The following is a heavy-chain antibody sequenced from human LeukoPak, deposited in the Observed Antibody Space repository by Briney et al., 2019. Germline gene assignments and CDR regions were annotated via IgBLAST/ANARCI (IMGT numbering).Heavy chain of an antibody. D-gene: IGHD2-21*01. J-gene: IGHJ4*02. V-gene: IGHV3-21*01. CDR1: GFTFSSYS. CDR3: ARGIATEASY. Sequence: GGSLRLSCAASGFTFSSYSMNWVRQAPGKGLEWVSSISSSSSYIYHADSVKGRFTISRDNAKNSLYLQMNSLRAEDTAVYYCARGIATEASYWGQGTLVTVSS. CDR2: ISSSSSYI.